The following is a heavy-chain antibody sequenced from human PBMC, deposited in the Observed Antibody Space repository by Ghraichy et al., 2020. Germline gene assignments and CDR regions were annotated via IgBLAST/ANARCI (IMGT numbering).Heavy chain of an antibody. Sequence: SETLSLTCAVSGGSISSSNWWSWVRQPPGKGLEWIGEIYHSGRTNYNPSLKSRVTISVDKSKNQFSLKLSSVTAADTAVYYCAREPRGYIITFGGEYYFDYWGQGTLVTVSS. D-gene: IGHD5-18*01. J-gene: IGHJ4*02. V-gene: IGHV4-4*02. CDR1: GGSISSSNW. CDR2: IYHSGRT. CDR3: AREPRGYIITFGGEYYFDY.